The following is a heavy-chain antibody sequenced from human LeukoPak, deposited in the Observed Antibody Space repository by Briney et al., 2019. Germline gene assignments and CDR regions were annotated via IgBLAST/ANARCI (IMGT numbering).Heavy chain of an antibody. D-gene: IGHD4-17*01. V-gene: IGHV1-18*01. CDR1: GYTFTSYG. CDR3: ARVTQTDYDFDY. Sequence: ASVKVSCKASGYTFTSYGISWVRQAPGQGLEWMGWISAYHGNTNYAQKLQGRVTMTTDTSTSTAYMELRSLKSDDTAVYYCARVTQTDYDFDYWGQGTLVTVSS. J-gene: IGHJ4*02. CDR2: ISAYHGNT.